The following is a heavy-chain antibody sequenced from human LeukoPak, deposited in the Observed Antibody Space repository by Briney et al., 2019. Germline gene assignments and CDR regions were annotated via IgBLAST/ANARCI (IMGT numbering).Heavy chain of an antibody. J-gene: IGHJ5*02. D-gene: IGHD5-18*01. V-gene: IGHV4-61*02. CDR2: IYTSGST. CDR3: ARGYSYGQRWFDP. Sequence: SQTLSLTCTVSGGSISSGSYYWSWIRQPAGKGLEWIGRIYTSGSTNYNPSLKSRVTISVDTSKNQFSLKLSSVTAADTAVYYCARGYSYGQRWFDPWGQGTLVTVSS. CDR1: GGSISSGSYY.